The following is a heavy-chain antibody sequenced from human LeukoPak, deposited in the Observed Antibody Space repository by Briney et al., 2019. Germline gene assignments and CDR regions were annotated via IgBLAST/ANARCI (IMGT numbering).Heavy chain of an antibody. V-gene: IGHV3-7*03. CDR2: IKHDGSEK. Sequence: GGSLRLSCAASGFIFTNYFMSWVRQAPGKGLEWVASIKHDGSEKYYVDSVRGRLTISRDNSKNTPYLQMNSLRAEDTALYYCAKGSYYDSSGTYYFDYWGQGTLVTVSS. D-gene: IGHD3-22*01. CDR3: AKGSYYDSSGTYYFDY. J-gene: IGHJ4*02. CDR1: GFIFTNYF.